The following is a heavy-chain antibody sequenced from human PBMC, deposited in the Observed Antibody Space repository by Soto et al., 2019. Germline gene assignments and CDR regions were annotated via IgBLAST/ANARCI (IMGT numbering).Heavy chain of an antibody. CDR1: GGSISSYY. V-gene: IGHV4-4*07. CDR3: ARGGPYFGGDFLPWFDP. J-gene: IGHJ5*02. D-gene: IGHD2-21*02. Sequence: SETLSLTCTVSGGSISSYYWSWIRQPAGKGLEWIGRIYTSGSTNYNPSLKSRVTMSVDTSKNQFSLKLSSVTAADTAVYYCARGGPYFGGDFLPWFDPWGQGTLVTVSS. CDR2: IYTSGST.